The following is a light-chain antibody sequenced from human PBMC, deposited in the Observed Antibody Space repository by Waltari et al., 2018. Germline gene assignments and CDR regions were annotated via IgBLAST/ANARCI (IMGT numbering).Light chain of an antibody. Sequence: DIQMTQSPSTLSASVGDRVTITCRASQSISNWLAWYQQKAGKAPKILIYKASSLESDVPSRFSGSGSGTEFTLTISSLQPDDFATYYCQQYKSYPWTFGQGTKVEIK. V-gene: IGKV1-5*03. CDR1: QSISNW. J-gene: IGKJ1*01. CDR2: KAS. CDR3: QQYKSYPWT.